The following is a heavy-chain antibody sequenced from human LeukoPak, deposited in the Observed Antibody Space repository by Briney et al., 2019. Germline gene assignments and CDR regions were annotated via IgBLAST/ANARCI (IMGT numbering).Heavy chain of an antibody. V-gene: IGHV3-23*01. J-gene: IGHJ4*02. CDR3: AKTRFGEFTN. CDR2: ISGSGDST. D-gene: IGHD3-10*01. Sequence: GGSLRLSCAASGFIFSSYPVSWLRQARGKGLEWVSAISGSGDSTYYADSVKGRFTISRDNSKNTLYLQMNSLRAEDTAVYYCAKTRFGEFTNWGQGTLVTVSS. CDR1: GFIFSSYP.